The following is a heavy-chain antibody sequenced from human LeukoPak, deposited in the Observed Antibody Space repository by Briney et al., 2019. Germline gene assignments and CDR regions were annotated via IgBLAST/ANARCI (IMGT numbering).Heavy chain of an antibody. CDR1: GFTFSSYG. CDR2: IWYDGSNK. Sequence: GGSLRLSCAASGFTFSSYGMHWVRQAPGKGMEWVAVIWYDGSNKYYADSVKGRFTISRGNSKNTLYLQMNSLRAEDTAVYYCARDAVPAADYYYGMDVWGQGTTVTVSS. J-gene: IGHJ6*02. D-gene: IGHD2-2*01. CDR3: ARDAVPAADYYYGMDV. V-gene: IGHV3-33*01.